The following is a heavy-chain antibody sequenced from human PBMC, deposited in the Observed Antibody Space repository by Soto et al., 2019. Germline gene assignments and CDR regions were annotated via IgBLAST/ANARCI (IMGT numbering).Heavy chain of an antibody. CDR2: INHRGST. CDR1: NGSFGGFY. J-gene: IGHJ3*02. V-gene: IGHV4-34*01. CDR3: ARAFSSHDNFDI. D-gene: IGHD3-9*01. Sequence: SETLSLTCAIFNGSFGGFYWSWVRQSPGRGLEWIGDINHRGSTKLNPSLKSRVTISADTSNNEFSLNLVSLTAADTAIYFCARAFSSHDNFDIWGQGTKVTVSS.